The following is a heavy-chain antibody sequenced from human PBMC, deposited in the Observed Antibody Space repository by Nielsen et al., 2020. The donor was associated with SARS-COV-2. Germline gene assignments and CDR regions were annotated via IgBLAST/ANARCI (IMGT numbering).Heavy chain of an antibody. CDR1: GGTFSSYT. Sequence: SVKVSRKASGGTFSSYTISWVRQAPGQGLEWMGRIIPILGIANYAQKFQGRVTITADKSTSTAYMELSSLRSEDTAVYYCARRLPYDSSGYAFDYWGQGTLVTVSS. CDR3: ARRLPYDSSGYAFDY. V-gene: IGHV1-69*02. CDR2: IIPILGIA. D-gene: IGHD3-22*01. J-gene: IGHJ4*02.